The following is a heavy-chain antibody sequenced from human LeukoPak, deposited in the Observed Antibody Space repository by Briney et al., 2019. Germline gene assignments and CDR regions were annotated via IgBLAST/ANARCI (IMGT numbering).Heavy chain of an antibody. V-gene: IGHV4-34*01. J-gene: IGHJ6*03. CDR3: ARLRYFDWLLRRRDYYYMDV. CDR1: GGSFSGYY. Sequence: SETLSLTCAVYGGSFSGYYWSWIRQPPGKGLEWIGEINHSGSTNYNPSLKSRVTISVDTSKNQFSLKLSSVTAADTAVYYCARLRYFDWLLRRRDYYYMDVWGKGTTVTVSS. D-gene: IGHD3-9*01. CDR2: INHSGST.